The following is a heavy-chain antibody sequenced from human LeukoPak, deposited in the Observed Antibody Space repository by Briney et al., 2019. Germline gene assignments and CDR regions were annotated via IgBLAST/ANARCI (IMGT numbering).Heavy chain of an antibody. J-gene: IGHJ5*02. CDR1: GGSVNISSFY. CDR2: ISYSGST. CDR3: ARDSLRRFDP. V-gene: IGHV4-39*07. Sequence: PSETLSLTCTVSGGSVNISSFYWGWIRQPPGKGLEWIGSISYSGSTYYNPSLKSRVTISVDTSKNQFSLKLSSVTAADTAVYYCARDSLRRFDPWGQGTLVTVSS. D-gene: IGHD3-10*01.